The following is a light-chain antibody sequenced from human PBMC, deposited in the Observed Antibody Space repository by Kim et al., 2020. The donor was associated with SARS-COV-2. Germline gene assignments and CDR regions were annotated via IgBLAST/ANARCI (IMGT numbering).Light chain of an antibody. Sequence: EIVLTQSPGTLSLSPGERATLSCSASQRVDSNYLAWYQQIPGQAPRLLMYGASNRATGIPDRFSGSGSGTDFTLTISRLEPDDFAVYYWQVYGYSPLVIFSQGTRLEIK. CDR1: QRVDSNY. CDR2: GAS. V-gene: IGKV3-20*01. J-gene: IGKJ5*01. CDR3: QVYGYSPLVI.